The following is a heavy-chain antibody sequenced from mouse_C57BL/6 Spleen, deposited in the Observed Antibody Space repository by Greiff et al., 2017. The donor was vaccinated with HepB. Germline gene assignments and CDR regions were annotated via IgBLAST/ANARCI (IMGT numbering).Heavy chain of an antibody. V-gene: IGHV3-1*01. Sequence: DVQLVESGPGMVKPSQSLSLTCTVTGYSITSGYDWHWIRHFPGNKLEWMGYISYSGSTNYNPSLKSRISITHDTSKNHFFLKLNSVTTEDTATYYCAREGDGNYGFAYWGQGTLVTVSA. CDR1: GYSITSGYD. D-gene: IGHD2-1*01. J-gene: IGHJ3*01. CDR3: AREGDGNYGFAY. CDR2: ISYSGST.